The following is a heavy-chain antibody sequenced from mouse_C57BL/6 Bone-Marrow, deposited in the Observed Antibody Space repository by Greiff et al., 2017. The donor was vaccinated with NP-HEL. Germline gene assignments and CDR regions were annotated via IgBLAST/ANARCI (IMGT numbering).Heavy chain of an antibody. CDR1: GFTFSDYG. CDR2: ISSGSSTI. D-gene: IGHD1-1*01. V-gene: IGHV5-17*01. CDR3: ARGYYGPRDWYFDV. Sequence: EVKLMESGGGLVKLGGSLKLSCAASGFTFSDYGMHWVRQAPEKGLEWVAYISSGSSTIYYADTVKGRFTISRDNAKNTLFLQMTSLRSEDTAMYYCARGYYGPRDWYFDVWGTGTTVTVSS. J-gene: IGHJ1*03.